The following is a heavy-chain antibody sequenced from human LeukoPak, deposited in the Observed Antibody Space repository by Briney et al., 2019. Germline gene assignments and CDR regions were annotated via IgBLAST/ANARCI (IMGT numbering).Heavy chain of an antibody. V-gene: IGHV3-30*02. D-gene: IGHD1-1*01. J-gene: IGHJ5*02. Sequence: GGSLRLSCAASGFTFSSYGMHWVRQAPGKGLEWVAFIRYDGSNKYYADSVKGRFTISRDNSKNTLYLQMNSLRAEDTAVYYCAKWNGQLPYNWFDPWGQGTLVTVSS. CDR3: AKWNGQLPYNWFDP. CDR1: GFTFSSYG. CDR2: IRYDGSNK.